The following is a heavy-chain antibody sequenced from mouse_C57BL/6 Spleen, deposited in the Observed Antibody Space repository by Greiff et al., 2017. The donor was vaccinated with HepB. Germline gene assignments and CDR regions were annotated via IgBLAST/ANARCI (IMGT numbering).Heavy chain of an antibody. CDR3: ARVDYGAY. J-gene: IGHJ3*01. CDR2: ISYDGSN. Sequence: EVQLQESGPGLVKPSQSLSLTCSVTGYSITSGYYWNWIRQFPGNKLEWMGYISYDGSNNYNPSLKNRISITRDTSKNQFFLKLNSVTTEDTATYYCARVDYGAYWGQGTLVTVSA. D-gene: IGHD1-1*01. CDR1: GYSITSGYY. V-gene: IGHV3-6*01.